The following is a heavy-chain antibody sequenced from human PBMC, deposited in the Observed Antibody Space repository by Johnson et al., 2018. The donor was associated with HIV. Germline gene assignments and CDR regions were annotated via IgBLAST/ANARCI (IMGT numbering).Heavy chain of an antibody. CDR3: ARDGMAATKANI. V-gene: IGHV3-30*04. D-gene: IGHD1-14*01. CDR2: ISSDGSNK. Sequence: QVHLVESGGGLVKPGGSLRLSCAASGFTFSSYAMHWVRQAPGKGLEWVAIISSDGSNKYYADSVKGRFTISRDNSKNTLCLQMNSLRAEDTAVYYCARDGMAATKANIWGQGTMVTVSS. CDR1: GFTFSSYA. J-gene: IGHJ3*02.